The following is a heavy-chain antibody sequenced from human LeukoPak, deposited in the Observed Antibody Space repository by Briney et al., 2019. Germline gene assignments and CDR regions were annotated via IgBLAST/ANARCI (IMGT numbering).Heavy chain of an antibody. D-gene: IGHD2-2*01. J-gene: IGHJ4*02. CDR2: ISPSGNYI. V-gene: IGHV3-21*01. CDR1: GFTFNGHS. CDR3: ARDLSSSTSCYSY. Sequence: PGGSLRLSCAASGFTFNGHSMNWVRQAPGKGLEWVSSISPSGNYIYYADSVEGRFTISRDNAKNSLYLQMNSLRAEDTAVYYCARDLSSSTSCYSYWGQGILVTVSS.